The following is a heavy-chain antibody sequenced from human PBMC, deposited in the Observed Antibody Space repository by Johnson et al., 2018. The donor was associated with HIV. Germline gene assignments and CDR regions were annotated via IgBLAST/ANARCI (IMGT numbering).Heavy chain of an antibody. J-gene: IGHJ3*02. D-gene: IGHD1-1*01. Sequence: VQLVESGGGLVQPGRSLRLSCAASGFTFDDYAMHWVRQVPGKGLEWISGISWNSGSIGYADSVKGRFTISRDNAKNSLYLQMNSLRAEDTAVYYCAKATTGSDAFDIWGQGTMVTVSS. CDR3: AKATTGSDAFDI. V-gene: IGHV3-9*01. CDR2: ISWNSGSI. CDR1: GFTFDDYA.